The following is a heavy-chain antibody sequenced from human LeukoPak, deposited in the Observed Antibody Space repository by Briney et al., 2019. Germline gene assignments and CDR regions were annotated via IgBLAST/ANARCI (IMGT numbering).Heavy chain of an antibody. J-gene: IGHJ4*02. CDR1: GFTFSSYG. CDR2: IRYDGSNK. CDR3: AKGPYCSGGSYYPRIRVLVPPNY. Sequence: GGSLRLSCAASGFTFSSYGMHWVRQAPSKGLEWVAFIRYDGSNKYYADSVKGRFTISRDNSKNTLYLQMNSLRAEDTAVYYCAKGPYCSGGSYYPRIRVLVPPNYWGQGTLVTVSS. V-gene: IGHV3-30*02. D-gene: IGHD2-15*01.